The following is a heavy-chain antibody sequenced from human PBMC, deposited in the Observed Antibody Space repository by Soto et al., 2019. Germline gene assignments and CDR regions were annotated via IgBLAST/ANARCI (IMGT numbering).Heavy chain of an antibody. V-gene: IGHV3-23*01. CDR3: AKPQYSSSSYYYYGMDV. CDR2: ISGSGGTT. CDR1: GFTFSSYA. Sequence: EVQLLESGGGLVQPGGSLRLSCAASGFTFSSYAMTWVRQAPGKGLEWVSAISGSGGTTYHADSVKGRFTISRDNSKNTLYLQMNSLRAEDAAVYYCAKPQYSSSSYYYYGMDVWGQGNTVTVSS. D-gene: IGHD6-6*01. J-gene: IGHJ6*02.